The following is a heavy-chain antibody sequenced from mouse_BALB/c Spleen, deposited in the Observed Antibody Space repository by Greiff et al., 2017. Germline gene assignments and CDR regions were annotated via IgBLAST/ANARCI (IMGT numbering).Heavy chain of an antibody. CDR3: ARSDYYRYDGWFAY. D-gene: IGHD2-14*01. V-gene: IGHV1-80*01. CDR2: IYPGDGDT. CDR1: GYAFSSYW. Sequence: VQLQQSGAELVRPGSSVKISCKASGYAFSSYWMNWVKQRPGQGLEWIGQIYPGDGDTNYNGKFKGKATLTADKSSSTAYMQLSSLTSEDSAVYFCARSDYYRYDGWFAYWGQGTLVTVSA. J-gene: IGHJ3*01.